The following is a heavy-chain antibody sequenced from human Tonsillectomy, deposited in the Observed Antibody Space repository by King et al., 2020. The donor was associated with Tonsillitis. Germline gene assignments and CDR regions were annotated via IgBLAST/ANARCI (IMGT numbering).Heavy chain of an antibody. Sequence: QLVQSGAEVEKPGASVKVSCKASGYTFTGYYLHWVRQAPGQGLEWMGWISPSTGATNYARKFQGRVTMTRDTSNSTAYVELSRLTSDDTAIYYCARVGGNSSSGYYFEYWGQGTLVTVSS. J-gene: IGHJ4*02. V-gene: IGHV1-2*02. D-gene: IGHD6-13*01. CDR3: ARVGGNSSSGYYFEY. CDR2: ISPSTGAT. CDR1: GYTFTGYY.